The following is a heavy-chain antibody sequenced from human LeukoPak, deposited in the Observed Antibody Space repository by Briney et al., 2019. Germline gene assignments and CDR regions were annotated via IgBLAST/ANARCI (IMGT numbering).Heavy chain of an antibody. CDR3: AASIQLPYWYFDL. Sequence: SVKVSCKASGYTFTDYNIHWLRQAPGQGLEWMGGIIPIFGTANYAQKFQGRVTITTDESTSTAYMELSSLRSEDTAVYYCAASIQLPYWYFDLWGRGTLVTVSS. CDR1: GYTFTDYN. J-gene: IGHJ2*01. D-gene: IGHD2-2*01. CDR2: IIPIFGTA. V-gene: IGHV1-69*05.